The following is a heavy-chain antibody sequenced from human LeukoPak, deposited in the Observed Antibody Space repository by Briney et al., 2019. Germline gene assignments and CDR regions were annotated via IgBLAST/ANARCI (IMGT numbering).Heavy chain of an antibody. CDR3: ARSLSTATRADAFDI. D-gene: IGHD2-21*02. CDR2: MYTSGSI. CDR1: GGSISSYY. J-gene: IGHJ3*02. Sequence: SETLSLTCTVSGGSISSYYWSWIRQPAGKGLEWIGRMYTSGSINWNPSLKSRVTMSVDTSKNQFSLKLSSVTAADTAVYYCARSLSTATRADAFDIWGQGTMVTGSA. V-gene: IGHV4-4*07.